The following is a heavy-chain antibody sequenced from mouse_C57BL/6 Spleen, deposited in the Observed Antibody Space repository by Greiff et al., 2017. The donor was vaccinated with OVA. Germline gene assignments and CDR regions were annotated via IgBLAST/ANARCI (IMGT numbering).Heavy chain of an antibody. D-gene: IGHD1-1*02. CDR1: GFTFSDYY. Sequence: EVHLVESEGGLVQPGSSMKLSCTASGFTFSDYYMAWVRQVPEKGLEWVANINYDGSSTYYLDSLKSRFIISRDNAKNILYLQMSSLKSEDTATYYCAREAMAYYFDYWGQGTTLTVSS. CDR3: AREAMAYYFDY. V-gene: IGHV5-16*01. CDR2: INYDGSST. J-gene: IGHJ2*01.